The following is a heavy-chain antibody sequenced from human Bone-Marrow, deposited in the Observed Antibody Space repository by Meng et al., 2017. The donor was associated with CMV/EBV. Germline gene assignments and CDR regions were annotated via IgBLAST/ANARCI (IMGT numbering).Heavy chain of an antibody. J-gene: IGHJ4*02. V-gene: IGHV3-23*01. CDR2: IRGSGGST. CDR3: AKVGTQWLAPYYFDY. CDR1: GFTFSSYA. D-gene: IGHD6-19*01. Sequence: SGFTFSSYAMSWVRQAPGKGLEWVSAIRGSGGSTYYADSVKGRFTISSDNSKNTLYLQMNSLRAEDTAVYYCAKVGTQWLAPYYFDYWGQGTLVTVSS.